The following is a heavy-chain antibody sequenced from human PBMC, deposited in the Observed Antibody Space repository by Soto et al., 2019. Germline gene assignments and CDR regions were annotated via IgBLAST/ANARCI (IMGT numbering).Heavy chain of an antibody. CDR2: IDPSDSYT. J-gene: IGHJ6*02. V-gene: IGHV5-10-1*01. CDR3: ARWGVAAAANYYYYGMDV. D-gene: IGHD6-13*01. Sequence: GESLKISCKGSGYSFTSYWISWVRQMPGKGLEWMGRIDPSDSYTNYSPSFQGHVTISADKSIGTAYLQWSSLKASDTAMYYCARWGVAAAANYYYYGMDVWGQGTTVTVSS. CDR1: GYSFTSYW.